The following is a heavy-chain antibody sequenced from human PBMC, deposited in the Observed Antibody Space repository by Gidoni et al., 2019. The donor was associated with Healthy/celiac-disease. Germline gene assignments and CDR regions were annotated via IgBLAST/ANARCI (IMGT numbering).Heavy chain of an antibody. CDR1: GGAFSGYY. D-gene: IGHD1-1*01. V-gene: IGHV4-34*01. J-gene: IGHJ4*02. CDR3: ARGWIRDY. CDR2: IKHSGST. Sequence: QVQLQQWGAGLLKPSETLSLTCAVYGGAFSGYYVSWIRQPPGKGLDWIGEIKHSGSTNYNPSLKSRVTISVDTSKNQFSLKLSSVTAADTAVYYCARGWIRDYWGQGTLVTVSS.